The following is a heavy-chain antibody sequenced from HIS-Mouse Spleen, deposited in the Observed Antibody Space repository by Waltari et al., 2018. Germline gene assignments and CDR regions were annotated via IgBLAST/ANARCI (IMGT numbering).Heavy chain of an antibody. CDR2: IYYSGST. CDR3: ARASRDLLLPRYFDL. CDR1: GGSISSYY. J-gene: IGHJ2*01. Sequence: QVQLQESGPGLVQPSETLSLTCTVSGGSISSYYWSWIRQPPGKGLEWIGYIYYSGSTNYNPSLKSRVTISVDTSKNQFSLKLRSVTAADTAVYYCARASRDLLLPRYFDLWGRGTLVTVSS. V-gene: IGHV4-59*01.